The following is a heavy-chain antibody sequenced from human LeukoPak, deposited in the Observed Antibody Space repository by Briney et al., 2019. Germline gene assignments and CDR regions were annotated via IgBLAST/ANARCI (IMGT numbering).Heavy chain of an antibody. D-gene: IGHD3/OR15-3a*01. V-gene: IGHV3-7*01. CDR2: IKEDGSKK. J-gene: IGHJ4*02. Sequence: GGSLRLSCAASGFIFKNHWMNWVRQAPGKGLEWVAKIKEDGSKKSYVDSVKGRFTISRDNANNVLYLQMNSLRAEDTAVYYCGTHAGRTGSDDWGQGTLVTVSS. CDR3: GTHAGRTGSDD. CDR1: GFIFKNHW.